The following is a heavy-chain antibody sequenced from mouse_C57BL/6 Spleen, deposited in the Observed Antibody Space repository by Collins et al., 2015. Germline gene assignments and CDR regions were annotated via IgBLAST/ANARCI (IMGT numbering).Heavy chain of an antibody. Sequence: QIQLVQSGPELKKPGETVKISCKASGYTFTDYSMHWVKQAPGKGLKWMGWINTETGEPTYADDFKGRFAFSLETSASTAYLQINNLKNEDTATYFCARATMITIAYWGQGTLVTVSA. V-gene: IGHV9-2-1*01. J-gene: IGHJ3*01. CDR1: GYTFTDYS. CDR2: INTETGEP. CDR3: ARATMITIAY. D-gene: IGHD2-4*01.